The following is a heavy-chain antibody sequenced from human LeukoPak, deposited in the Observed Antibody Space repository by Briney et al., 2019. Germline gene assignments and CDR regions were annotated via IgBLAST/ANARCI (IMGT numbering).Heavy chain of an antibody. CDR2: ISSSSSTI. V-gene: IGHV3-48*01. CDR3: AGATKVGFDY. J-gene: IGHJ4*02. CDR1: GITFSSYA. D-gene: IGHD5-12*01. Sequence: GGSLRLSCAAAGITFSSYALSWVRLAPGKGLEWVSYISSSSSTIYYADSVKGRFTISRDNAKNSLYLQMNSLRAEDTAVYYCAGATKVGFDYWGQGTLVTVSS.